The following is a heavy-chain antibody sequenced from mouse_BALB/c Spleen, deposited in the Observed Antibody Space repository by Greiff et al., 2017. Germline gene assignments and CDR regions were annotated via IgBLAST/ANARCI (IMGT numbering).Heavy chain of an antibody. CDR3: ARGSWDYDWFAY. D-gene: IGHD2-4*01. J-gene: IGHJ3*01. V-gene: IGHV5-6-5*01. CDR1: GFTFSSYA. Sequence: EVNVVESGGGLVKPGGSLKLSCAASGFTFSSYAMSWVRQTPEKRLEWVASISSGGSTYYPDSVKGRFTISRDNARNILYLQMSSLRSEDTAMYYCARGSWDYDWFAYWGQGTLVTVSA. CDR2: ISSGGST.